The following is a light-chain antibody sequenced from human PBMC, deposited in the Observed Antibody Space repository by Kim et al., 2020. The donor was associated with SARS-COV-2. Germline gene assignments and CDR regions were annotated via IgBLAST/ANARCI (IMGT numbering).Light chain of an antibody. Sequence: QAVVTQEPSLTVSPGGTVTLTCASSTGAVTSAYYPNWFQQKPGQAPRALIYGTSNKHSWTPARFSGSLLGDKAALTLSGAQLEDEAEYYCPLFYGPTVVFGGGTQLTVL. CDR2: GTS. V-gene: IGLV7-43*01. CDR3: PLFYGPTVV. J-gene: IGLJ2*01. CDR1: TGAVTSAYY.